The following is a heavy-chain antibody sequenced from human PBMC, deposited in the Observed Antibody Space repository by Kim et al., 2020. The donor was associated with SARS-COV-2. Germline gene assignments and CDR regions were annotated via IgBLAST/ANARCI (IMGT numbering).Heavy chain of an antibody. J-gene: IGHJ3*02. CDR3: ARDRGVLYWIPELYPSPGINDAFDI. V-gene: IGHV3-21*01. CDR1: GFTFSSYS. Sequence: GGSLRLSCAASGFTFSSYSMNWVRQAPGKGLEWVSSISSSSSYIYYADSVKGRFTISRDNAKNSLYLQMNSLRAEDTAVYYCARDRGVLYWIPELYPSPGINDAFDIWGQGTMVTVSS. D-gene: IGHD2-15*01. CDR2: ISSSSSYI.